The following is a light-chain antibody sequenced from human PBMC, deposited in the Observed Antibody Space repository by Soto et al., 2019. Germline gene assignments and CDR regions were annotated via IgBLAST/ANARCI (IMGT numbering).Light chain of an antibody. CDR3: SSYAGNDNDV. V-gene: IGLV2-8*01. CDR1: SSDVGRFNY. Sequence: QSALTQPPSASGSPGQSVTISCTGSSSDVGRFNYVSWYQQHPGKAPKVILYEVSKRPSGVPDRFSGSKSGNTASLTVSGLQAEDEADYYCSSYAGNDNDVFGTGTKVTVL. CDR2: EVS. J-gene: IGLJ1*01.